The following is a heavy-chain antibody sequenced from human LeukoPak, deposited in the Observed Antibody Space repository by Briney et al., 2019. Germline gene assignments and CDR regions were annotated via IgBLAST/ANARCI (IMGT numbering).Heavy chain of an antibody. CDR2: INHSGST. CDR3: ARILGYCSGGSCYPLFGAFDI. CDR1: GGSFSGYY. D-gene: IGHD2-15*01. Sequence: SETLSLTCAVYGGSFSGYYWNWIRQPPGKGLEWIGEINHSGSTNYNPSLKSRVTISVDTSKNQFSLKLSSVTAADTAVYYCARILGYCSGGSCYPLFGAFDIWGQGTMVTVSS. J-gene: IGHJ3*02. V-gene: IGHV4-34*01.